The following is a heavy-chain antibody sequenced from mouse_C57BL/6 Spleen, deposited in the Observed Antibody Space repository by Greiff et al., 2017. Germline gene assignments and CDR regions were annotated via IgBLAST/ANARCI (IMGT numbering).Heavy chain of an antibody. CDR3: ARSFTTVVATGDY. Sequence: QVQLKQPGAELVKPGASVKLSCKASGYTFTSYWLQWVIQRPGQGLEWIGEIDPSDSYTNYNQKFKGKATLTVDTTTSTAYRQLNSLTSKDSAVYYCARSFTTVVATGDYGGQGTSVTVSS. CDR2: IDPSDSYT. V-gene: IGHV1-50*01. J-gene: IGHJ4*01. D-gene: IGHD1-1*01. CDR1: GYTFTSYW.